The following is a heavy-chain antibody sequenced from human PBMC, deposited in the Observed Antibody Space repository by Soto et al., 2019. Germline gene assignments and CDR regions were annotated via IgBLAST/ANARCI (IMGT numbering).Heavy chain of an antibody. CDR2: IIPIFGTA. J-gene: IGHJ4*02. V-gene: IGHV1-69*13. CDR1: GGTFSSYA. CDR3: ARDSVRSSGWYLFDY. D-gene: IGHD6-19*01. Sequence: GASVKVSCKASGGTFSSYAISWVRQAPGQGLEWMGGIIPIFGTANYAQKFQGRVTITADESTSTAYMELSSLRSEDTAVYYCARDSVRSSGWYLFDYWGQGTLVTVSS.